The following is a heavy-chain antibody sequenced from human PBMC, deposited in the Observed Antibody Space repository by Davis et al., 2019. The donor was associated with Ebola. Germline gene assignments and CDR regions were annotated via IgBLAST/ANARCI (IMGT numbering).Heavy chain of an antibody. Sequence: ASVKVSCKASGYTLVSYYAHWVRQAPGQGLEWMGIINPSGGTTTYAQKFQGRVTITADESTSTAYMELSSLRSEDTAVYYCARVGVGSSSYFDYWGQGTLVTVSS. CDR3: ARVGVGSSSYFDY. V-gene: IGHV1-46*01. CDR2: INPSGGTT. CDR1: GYTLVSYY. D-gene: IGHD6-6*01. J-gene: IGHJ4*02.